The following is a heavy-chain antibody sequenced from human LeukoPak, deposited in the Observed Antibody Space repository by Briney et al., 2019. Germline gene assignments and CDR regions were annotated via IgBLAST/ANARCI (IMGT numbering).Heavy chain of an antibody. CDR3: AKDGSAYCGGDCYSYYYYYMDV. V-gene: IGHV3-21*01. Sequence: GGSLRLSCAASGFTFSSYSMNWVRQAPGKGLEWVSSISSSSSYIYYADSVKGRFTISRDNAKNSLYLQMNSLRAEDTAVYYCAKDGSAYCGGDCYSYYYYYMDVWGKGTTVTVSS. D-gene: IGHD2-21*01. CDR1: GFTFSSYS. CDR2: ISSSSSYI. J-gene: IGHJ6*03.